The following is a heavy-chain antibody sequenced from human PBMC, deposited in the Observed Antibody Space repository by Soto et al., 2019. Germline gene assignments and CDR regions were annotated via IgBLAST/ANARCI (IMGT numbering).Heavy chain of an antibody. Sequence: QVQLVESGGGVVQPGRSLRLSCAASGFTFSSYGMHWVRQAPGKGLEWVAVIWYDGSNKYYADSVKGRFTISRDNSKNTLYMQMNSLRAEDTAVYYCGRDDYCDYWVGFPDYWGQGTLVTVSS. CDR3: GRDDYCDYWVGFPDY. CDR2: IWYDGSNK. J-gene: IGHJ4*02. V-gene: IGHV3-33*01. CDR1: GFTFSSYG. D-gene: IGHD4-17*01.